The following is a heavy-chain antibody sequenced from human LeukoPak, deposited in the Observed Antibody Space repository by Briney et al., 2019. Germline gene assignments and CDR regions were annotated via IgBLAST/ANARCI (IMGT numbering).Heavy chain of an antibody. CDR3: ARRDISSGWSFDY. CDR2: IHTSGST. Sequence: PSETLSLTCTVSGGSISNYHWSWIRQPAGKELEWIGQIHTSGSTNYNPPLKSRVTMSIDTPENQLSLAIRSVTAADTAVYYCARRDISSGWSFDYWGQGTLVTVSS. CDR1: GGSISNYH. V-gene: IGHV4-4*07. D-gene: IGHD6-19*01. J-gene: IGHJ4*02.